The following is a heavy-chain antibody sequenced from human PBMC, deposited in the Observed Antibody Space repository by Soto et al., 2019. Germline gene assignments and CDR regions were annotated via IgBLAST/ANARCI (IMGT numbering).Heavy chain of an antibody. J-gene: IGHJ5*02. D-gene: IGHD1-1*01. Sequence: SETLSLTCAVYGGSFSGYYWSWIRQPPGKGLEWIGEINHSGSTNYNPSLKSRVTISVDTSKNQFSLKLSSVTAADTAVYYCAYFTRLNWFDPWGQGTLVTVSS. V-gene: IGHV4-34*01. CDR2: INHSGST. CDR1: GGSFSGYY. CDR3: AYFTRLNWFDP.